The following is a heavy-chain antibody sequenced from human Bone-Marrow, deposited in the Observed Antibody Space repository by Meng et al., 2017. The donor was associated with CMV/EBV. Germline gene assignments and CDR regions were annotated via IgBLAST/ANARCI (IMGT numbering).Heavy chain of an antibody. CDR1: GGTFSGYY. J-gene: IGHJ6*02. Sequence: GSLRLSCAVYGGTFSGYYMSWIRQPPGKGLEWIGEINHSRSTNYNPSLKSRVTISVDTSKNQFSLKLSSVTAADTAVYYCARGPRITIFRHYYYGMDVWGQGTTVTVSS. V-gene: IGHV4-34*01. CDR2: INHSRST. D-gene: IGHD3-3*01. CDR3: ARGPRITIFRHYYYGMDV.